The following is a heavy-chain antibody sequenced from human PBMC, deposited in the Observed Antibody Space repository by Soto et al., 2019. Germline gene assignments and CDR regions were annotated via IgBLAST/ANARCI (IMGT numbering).Heavy chain of an antibody. CDR3: ASTETGTTYEPFDY. J-gene: IGHJ4*02. CDR2: ISAYNGNT. D-gene: IGHD1-1*01. CDR1: GYTFTSYG. V-gene: IGHV1-18*01. Sequence: QVQLVQSGAEVKKPGASVKVSCKASGYTFTSYGISWVRQAPGQGLEWMGWISAYNGNTNYAQKLQGRVTMTTDTXXSTAYMELRSLSSDDTAVYYCASTETGTTYEPFDYWGQGTLVTVSS.